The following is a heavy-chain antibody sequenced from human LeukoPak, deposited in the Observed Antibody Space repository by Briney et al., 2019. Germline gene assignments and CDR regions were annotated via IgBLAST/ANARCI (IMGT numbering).Heavy chain of an antibody. Sequence: GGSLRLSCAASGFTFSSYWMHWVRQAPGKGLVWVSRINGDGNTINYADSVRGRFTISRDNAKNTLYLQMNSLRAEDTAVYYCARGNPHLGYWGQGTLVTVSS. V-gene: IGHV3-74*01. J-gene: IGHJ4*02. CDR3: ARGNPHLGY. CDR1: GFTFSSYW. D-gene: IGHD1-14*01. CDR2: INGDGNTI.